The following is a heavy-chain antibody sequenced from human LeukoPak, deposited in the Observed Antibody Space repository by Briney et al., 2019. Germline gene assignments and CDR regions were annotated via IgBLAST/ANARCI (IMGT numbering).Heavy chain of an antibody. D-gene: IGHD3-22*01. CDR2: INHSGST. CDR1: SGSFSGYY. CDR3: ARHPHPYYYDSSGYYYD. V-gene: IGHV4-34*01. J-gene: IGHJ4*02. Sequence: SETLSLTCAVYSGSFSGYYWSWIRQPPGKGLEWTGEINHSGSTNYNPSLKSRITISVDTSKNQFSLKLSSVTAADTAVYYCARHPHPYYYDSSGYYYDGGQGTLVTVS.